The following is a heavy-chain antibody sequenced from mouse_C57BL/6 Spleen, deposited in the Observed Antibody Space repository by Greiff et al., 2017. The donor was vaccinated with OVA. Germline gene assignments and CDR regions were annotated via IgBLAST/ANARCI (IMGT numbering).Heavy chain of an antibody. CDR2: IDPSDSET. J-gene: IGHJ1*03. D-gene: IGHD2-4*01. CDR1: GYTFTSYW. CDR3: ARGVYDYDGYWYFDV. V-gene: IGHV1-52*01. Sequence: QVQLQQSGAELVRPGSSVKLSCKASGYTFTSYWMHWVKQRPIQGLEWIGNIDPSDSETHYNQKFKEKATLTVDKSSSTAYMQLSSLTAEDSAVYYCARGVYDYDGYWYFDVWGTGTTVTVSS.